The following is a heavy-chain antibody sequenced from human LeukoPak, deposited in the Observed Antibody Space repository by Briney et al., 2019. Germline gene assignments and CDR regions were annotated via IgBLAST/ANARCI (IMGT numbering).Heavy chain of an antibody. V-gene: IGHV3-7*03. CDR1: GFTFRNYW. Sequence: GGSLRVSCEASGFTFRNYWMSWVRQVPGNGLEWVVNINEGGNEKNYVDSVKGRFTASRDNAQNSLYLQMNSLRVEDTAVYYCARDLHKATITRFDYWGQGTLVTVSS. CDR2: INEGGNEK. D-gene: IGHD5-24*01. J-gene: IGHJ4*02. CDR3: ARDLHKATITRFDY.